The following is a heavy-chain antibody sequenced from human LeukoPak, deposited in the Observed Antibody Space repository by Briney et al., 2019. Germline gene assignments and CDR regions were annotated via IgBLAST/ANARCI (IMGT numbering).Heavy chain of an antibody. J-gene: IGHJ5*02. D-gene: IGHD3-10*02. V-gene: IGHV3-7*01. CDR2: ISEDGSNK. CDR1: GLTFRNYW. Sequence: PGGSLRLSCAASGLTFRNYWMSWIRQAPGKGLEWAAHISEDGSNKYYVDSVKGRFTISRDNAKNSLYLQMNSLRVEDTAVYYCVSWSGKYYVTSEIPANACGQGTLVTVSS. CDR3: VSWSGKYYVTSEIPANA.